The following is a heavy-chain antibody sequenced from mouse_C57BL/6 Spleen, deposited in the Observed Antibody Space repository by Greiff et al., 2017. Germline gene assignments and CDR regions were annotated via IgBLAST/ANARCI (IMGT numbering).Heavy chain of an antibody. V-gene: IGHV1-54*01. Sequence: VQLQQSGAELVRPGTSVKVSCKASGYAFTNYLIEWVKQRPGQGLEWIGVINPGSGGTNYNEKFKGKATLTADNSSSTAYMQLSSLTSEASAVXDSARRGDPYYAMDYWGQGTSVTVSS. J-gene: IGHJ4*01. CDR1: GYAFTNYL. D-gene: IGHD3-3*01. CDR2: INPGSGGT. CDR3: ARRGDPYYAMDY.